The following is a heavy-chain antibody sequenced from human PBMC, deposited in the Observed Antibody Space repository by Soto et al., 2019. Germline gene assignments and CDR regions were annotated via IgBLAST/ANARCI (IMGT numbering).Heavy chain of an antibody. CDR3: ARQEVTPYYFDY. CDR1: GGSISSYY. Sequence: PSETLSLTCTVSGGSISSYYWSWIRQPPGKGLEWIGYIYYSGSTNYNPSLKSRVTISVDTSKNQFSLKLSSVTAADTAVYYCARQEVTPYYFDYWGQGTLVTVSS. CDR2: IYYSGST. J-gene: IGHJ4*02. V-gene: IGHV4-59*01. D-gene: IGHD3-10*01.